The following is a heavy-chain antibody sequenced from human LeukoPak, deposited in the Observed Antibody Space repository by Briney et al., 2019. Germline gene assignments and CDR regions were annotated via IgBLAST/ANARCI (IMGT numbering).Heavy chain of an antibody. CDR1: GYTFTSYG. CDR3: ARGTKYSSSWYGFDY. J-gene: IGHJ4*02. D-gene: IGHD6-13*01. CDR2: ISAYNGNT. Sequence: ASVKVSCKASGYTFTSYGISWVRHAPGQGLEWMGWISAYNGNTNYAQKLQGRVPMTTDTSTSTAYMELRSLRSDDPAVYYCARGTKYSSSWYGFDYWGQGTLVTVSS. V-gene: IGHV1-18*01.